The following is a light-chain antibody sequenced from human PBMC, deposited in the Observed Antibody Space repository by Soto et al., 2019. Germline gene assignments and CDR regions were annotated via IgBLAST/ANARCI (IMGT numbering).Light chain of an antibody. CDR1: NSDVGIYDF. J-gene: IGLJ1*01. CDR3: ISYTSDDVRYV. CDR2: EVS. Sequence: QSVLTQPASVSGTPGQSITISCTGSNSDVGIYDFVSWYQHHPGRAPKLIVSEVSHRPSGVSNRFSGSKSGNTASLTISGLQSEDEDDYYCISYTSDDVRYVFGTGTKV. V-gene: IGLV2-14*01.